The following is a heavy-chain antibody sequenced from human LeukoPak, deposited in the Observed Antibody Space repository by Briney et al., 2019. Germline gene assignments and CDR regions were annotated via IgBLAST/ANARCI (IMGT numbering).Heavy chain of an antibody. CDR2: IYYSGST. Sequence: SETLSLTCTVSGGSISSSSYFWGWIRQPPGKGLEWIGNIYYSGSTYCNPSLKSRVTISVDTSKNQFSLKLSSVTAADTAVYYCARVTSITMIVIDYWGQGTLVTVSS. CDR1: GGSISSSSYF. J-gene: IGHJ4*02. V-gene: IGHV4-39*07. CDR3: ARVTSITMIVIDY. D-gene: IGHD3-22*01.